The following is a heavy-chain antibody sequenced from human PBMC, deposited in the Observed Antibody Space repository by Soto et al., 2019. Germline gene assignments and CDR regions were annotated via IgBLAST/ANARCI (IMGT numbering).Heavy chain of an antibody. CDR3: ARDEANWNYSFLWHY. D-gene: IGHD1-7*01. Sequence: ASVKVSCKASGYTFTSYAMHWVRQAPGQRLEWMGWINAGNGNTKYSQKFQGRVTITRDTSASTAHMELSSLRSEDTAVYYCARDEANWNYSFLWHYWGQGTLVTVSS. CDR2: INAGNGNT. CDR1: GYTFTSYA. V-gene: IGHV1-3*01. J-gene: IGHJ4*02.